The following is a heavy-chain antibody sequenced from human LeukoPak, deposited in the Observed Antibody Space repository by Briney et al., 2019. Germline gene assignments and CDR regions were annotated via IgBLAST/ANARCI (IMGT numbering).Heavy chain of an antibody. CDR2: IWYDGSDK. CDR1: GFTFSSYA. Sequence: GRSLRLSCAASGFTFSSYAMHWVRQAPGKGLEWVAVIWYDGSDKYYADSVKGRFTISRDNSKNTLYLQMNSLRAEDTAVYYCAKAGGSGSIRSVSDYWGQGTLVTVSS. V-gene: IGHV3-30*04. J-gene: IGHJ4*02. CDR3: AKAGGSGSIRSVSDY. D-gene: IGHD3-10*01.